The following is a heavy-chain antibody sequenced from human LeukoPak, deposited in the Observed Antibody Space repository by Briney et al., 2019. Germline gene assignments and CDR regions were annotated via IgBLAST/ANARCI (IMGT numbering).Heavy chain of an antibody. D-gene: IGHD3-10*01. V-gene: IGHV1-46*02. CDR2: KFSHDGST. Sequence: ASVKVSCTTSGYSFNSHHVHWVRQAPGQGLEWMGVKFSHDGSTSNTQKFQGRITMTRDTSTSTVYMELSSLRSEDTAVYYCARDSGNFHYDMDVWGQGTTVIVSS. CDR1: GYSFNSHH. J-gene: IGHJ6*02. CDR3: ARDSGNFHYDMDV.